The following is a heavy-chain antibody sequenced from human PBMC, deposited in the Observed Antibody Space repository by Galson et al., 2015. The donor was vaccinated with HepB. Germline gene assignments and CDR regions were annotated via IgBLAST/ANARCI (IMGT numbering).Heavy chain of an antibody. CDR1: GFTFNSYA. V-gene: IGHV3-23*01. D-gene: IGHD6-19*01. CDR2: ISGSGAST. J-gene: IGHJ4*02. CDR3: AKVHRIAVAGTYDY. Sequence: SLRLSCAASGFTFNSYALTWVRQPPGKGLEWVSAISGSGASTYYADSVKGRFTISRDNSKNTLYLQMSGLRAEDTAVYYCAKVHRIAVAGTYDYWGQGTLVTVSS.